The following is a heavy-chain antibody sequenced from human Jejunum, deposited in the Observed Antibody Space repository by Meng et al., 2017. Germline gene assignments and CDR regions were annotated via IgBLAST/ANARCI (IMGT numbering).Heavy chain of an antibody. CDR2: IFYSGTT. J-gene: IGHJ5*02. CDR1: GGSISTAGYY. Sequence: LKRQGSGPGRVKLSETLSLTCGGSGGSISTAGYYWGWIRQSPGKGLEWIGSIFYSGTTYYNPSLKSRVTISIDTSKNQFSLKMNSVTAADTAVYYCARDTAGFGPWGQGTLVTVSS. D-gene: IGHD6-13*01. V-gene: IGHV4-39*07. CDR3: ARDTAGFGP.